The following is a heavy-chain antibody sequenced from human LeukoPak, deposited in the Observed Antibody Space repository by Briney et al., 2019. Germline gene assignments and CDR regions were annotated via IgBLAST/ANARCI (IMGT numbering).Heavy chain of an antibody. CDR2: ISSSSSTI. J-gene: IGHJ6*04. CDR3: ARDGSNYYYGMDV. V-gene: IGHV3-48*03. Sequence: PGGSLRLSCAASGFTFSSYEMNWVRQAPGKGLEWVSYISSSSSTIYYADSVKGRFTISRDNAKNSLYLQMNSLRAEDTAVYYCARDGSNYYYGMDVWGKGTTVTVSS. CDR1: GFTFSSYE. D-gene: IGHD3-10*01.